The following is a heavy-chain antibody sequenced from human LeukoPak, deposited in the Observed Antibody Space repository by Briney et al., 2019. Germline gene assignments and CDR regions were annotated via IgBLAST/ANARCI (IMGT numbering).Heavy chain of an antibody. V-gene: IGHV1-2*02. Sequence: ASVKVSCKASGYTFTGYYMHWVRQAPGQGLEWMGWINPNSGGTNYAQKFQGRVTMTRDTSISTAYMELSRLRSDDTAVYYCARYPLYDSSGYYYFDYWGQGTLVTVSS. CDR1: GYTFTGYY. CDR2: INPNSGGT. D-gene: IGHD3-22*01. J-gene: IGHJ4*02. CDR3: ARYPLYDSSGYYYFDY.